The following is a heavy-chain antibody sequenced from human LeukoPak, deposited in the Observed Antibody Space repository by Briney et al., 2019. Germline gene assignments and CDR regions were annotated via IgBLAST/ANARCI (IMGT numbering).Heavy chain of an antibody. D-gene: IGHD3-3*01. J-gene: IGHJ4*02. CDR2: IYTSGST. CDR3: ARWAYFGVDYHFDY. CDR1: VGSISSGSYY. Sequence: PSETLSLTCTVPVGSISSGSYYWSWIRQPAGKGLEWIGRIYTSGSTNYNPSLKSRVTISVDTSKNQFSLKLSSVTAADTAVYYCARWAYFGVDYHFDYWGQGTLVTVSS. V-gene: IGHV4-61*02.